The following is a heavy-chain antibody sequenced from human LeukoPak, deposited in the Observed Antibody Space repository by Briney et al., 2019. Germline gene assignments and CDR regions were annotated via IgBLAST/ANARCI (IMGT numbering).Heavy chain of an antibody. V-gene: IGHV3-30*04. D-gene: IGHD5-18*01. J-gene: IGHJ4*02. CDR2: ISYDGSNK. CDR1: GFTFSSYA. CDR3: ARGSTWIQLWRPFDY. Sequence: GGSLRLSCAASGFTFSSYAMHWVRQAPGKGLEWVAVISYDGSNKYYADSVKGRFTISRDNSKNTLYLQMNSLRAEDTAVYYCARGSTWIQLWRPFDYWGQGTLVTVSS.